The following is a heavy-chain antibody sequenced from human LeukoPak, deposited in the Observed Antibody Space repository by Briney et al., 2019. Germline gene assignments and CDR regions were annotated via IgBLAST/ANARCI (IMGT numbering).Heavy chain of an antibody. D-gene: IGHD3-3*01. CDR1: GGSISSYY. J-gene: IGHJ6*02. V-gene: IGHV4-59*08. CDR3: ARHVRYDFWSGLSNPYGMDV. Sequence: SETLSLTCTVSGGSISSYYWSWIRQPPGKGLEWIGYIYYSGSTNYNPSLKSRVTISVDTSKNQFSLKLSSVTAADTAVYYCARHVRYDFWSGLSNPYGMDVWGQGTTVTVSS. CDR2: IYYSGST.